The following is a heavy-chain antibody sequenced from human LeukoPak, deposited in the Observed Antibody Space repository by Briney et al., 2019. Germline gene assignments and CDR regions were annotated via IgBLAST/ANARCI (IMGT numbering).Heavy chain of an antibody. D-gene: IGHD6-13*01. CDR1: GFTFSSYW. Sequence: QPGGSLRLSCAASGFTFSSYWMHWVRQAPGKGLVSVSRINYDGSSTSYADSVKGRFTISRDNAKNTLYLQMNSLRAEDTAVYYCAREAAAGTAGAYGMDVWGQGTTVTVSS. V-gene: IGHV3-74*01. J-gene: IGHJ6*02. CDR3: AREAAAGTAGAYGMDV. CDR2: INYDGSST.